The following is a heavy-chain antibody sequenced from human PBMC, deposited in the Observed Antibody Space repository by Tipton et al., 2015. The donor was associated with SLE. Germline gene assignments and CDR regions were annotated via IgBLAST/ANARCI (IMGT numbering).Heavy chain of an antibody. Sequence: TLSLTCTVSGGSISSSSYYWSWIRQPAGKGLEWIGRIYTSGSTNYNPSLKSRVTMSVDTSKNQFSLKLSSVTAADTAVYYCARAPFGGTDYWGQGTLVTVSS. J-gene: IGHJ4*02. CDR3: ARAPFGGTDY. CDR1: GGSISSSSYY. V-gene: IGHV4-61*02. CDR2: IYTSGST. D-gene: IGHD4-23*01.